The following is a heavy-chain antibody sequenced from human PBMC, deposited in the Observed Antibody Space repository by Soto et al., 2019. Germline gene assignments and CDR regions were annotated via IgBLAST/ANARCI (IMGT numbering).Heavy chain of an antibody. CDR2: ISSSGSTI. V-gene: IGHV3-11*04. CDR3: VREGSSYYFDC. D-gene: IGHD3-22*01. Sequence: GGSLRLSCAASGFTFTDYYMSWIRQAPGKGLEWVSYISSSGSTIYYADSVKGRFTISRDNAKNSLYLQMNSLRAEDTAIYYCVREGSSYYFDCWGQGTLVTVSS. J-gene: IGHJ4*02. CDR1: GFTFTDYY.